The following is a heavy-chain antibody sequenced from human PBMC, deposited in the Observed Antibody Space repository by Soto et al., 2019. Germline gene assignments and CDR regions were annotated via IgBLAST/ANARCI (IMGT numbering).Heavy chain of an antibody. CDR3: TTDSRTTLPEVRFDY. V-gene: IGHV3-15*07. CDR1: GFPFNNAW. CDR2: VKSKADCGSG. Sequence: EVQLVESGGGLVKPGGSLRLSCAASGFPFNNAWINWVRQLPGKGLEWVGRVKSKADCGSGDYVAPVKGRFVVSRDDSKDIVYLQMNSLKFEDTGVYYCTTDSRTTLPEVRFDYWGHGTQVTVSS. J-gene: IGHJ4*01. D-gene: IGHD1-26*01.